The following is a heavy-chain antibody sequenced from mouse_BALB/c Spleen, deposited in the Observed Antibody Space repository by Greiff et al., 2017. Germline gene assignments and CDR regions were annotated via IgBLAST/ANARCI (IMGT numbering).Heavy chain of an antibody. Sequence: EVQLVESGGGLVKLGGSLKLSCAASGFTFSSYDMSWVRQTPEKRLEWVAYISSGGGSTYYPDTVKGRFTISRDNAKNTLYLQMSSLKSEDTAMYYCARGNYGYDWFAYWGQGTLVTVSA. D-gene: IGHD2-2*01. CDR1: GFTFSSYD. J-gene: IGHJ3*01. CDR3: ARGNYGYDWFAY. CDR2: ISSGGGST. V-gene: IGHV5-12-1*01.